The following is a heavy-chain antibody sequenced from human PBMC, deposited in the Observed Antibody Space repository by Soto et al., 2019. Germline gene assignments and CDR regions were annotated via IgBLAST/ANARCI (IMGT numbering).Heavy chain of an antibody. D-gene: IGHD3-10*01. Sequence: QVQLQESGPGLVKPSQTLSLTCTVSGGSISSGGYYWSWIRQHPGKGREWIGYIYYSGSTYYNPSLKSRVTISVDTSKNQFSLKLSSVTAADTAVYYCARDYGSGSFNDAFDIWGQGTMVTVSS. CDR2: IYYSGST. CDR3: ARDYGSGSFNDAFDI. CDR1: GGSISSGGYY. V-gene: IGHV4-31*03. J-gene: IGHJ3*02.